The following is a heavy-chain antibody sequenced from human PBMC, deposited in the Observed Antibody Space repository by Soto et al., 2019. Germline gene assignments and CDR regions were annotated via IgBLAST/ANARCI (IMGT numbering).Heavy chain of an antibody. CDR2: IIPIFGTA. Sequence: GASVKVSCKASGGTFSSYAISWVRQAPGQGLEWMGGIIPIFGTANYAQKFQGRVTITADESTSTAYMELSSLRSEDTAVYYCARDRAPSLYDYAFDIWGQGTMVTVSS. CDR1: GGTFSSYA. J-gene: IGHJ3*02. D-gene: IGHD5-12*01. CDR3: ARDRAPSLYDYAFDI. V-gene: IGHV1-69*13.